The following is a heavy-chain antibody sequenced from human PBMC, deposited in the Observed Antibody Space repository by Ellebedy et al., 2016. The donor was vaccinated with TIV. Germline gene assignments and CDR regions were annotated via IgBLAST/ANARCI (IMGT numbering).Heavy chain of an antibody. Sequence: ASVKVSCKASGYTFSSYAVTWVRQAPGQGLEWMGWISAYNGDTKYAQKLQGRVTMNTDTSTSTAYMELRSLRSGDTAVYYCARSWYYFEYWGQGTLVTVSS. V-gene: IGHV1-18*01. CDR2: ISAYNGDT. J-gene: IGHJ4*02. CDR3: ARSWYYFEY. CDR1: GYTFSSYA.